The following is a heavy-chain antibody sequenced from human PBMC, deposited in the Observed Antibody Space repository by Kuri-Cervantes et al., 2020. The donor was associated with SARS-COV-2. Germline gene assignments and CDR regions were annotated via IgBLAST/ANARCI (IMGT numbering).Heavy chain of an antibody. CDR1: GFTFSSYW. V-gene: IGHV3-21*01. J-gene: IGHJ4*02. CDR3: ARDTYFDY. Sequence: GKSLKISCAASGFTFSSYWMSWVRQAPGKGLEWVSSISSSSSYIYYADSVKGRFTISRDNAKNSLYLQMNSLRAEDTAVYYCARDTYFDYWGQGTLVTVSS. CDR2: ISSSSSYI.